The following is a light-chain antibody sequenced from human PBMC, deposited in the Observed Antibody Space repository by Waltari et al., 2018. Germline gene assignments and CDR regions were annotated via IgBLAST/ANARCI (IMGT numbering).Light chain of an antibody. J-gene: IGLJ2*01. CDR2: DVS. CDR1: GSDAGGYNY. CDR3: CSYAGTYTLV. Sequence: QSALTQPRSVSGSPGQSVTISCTGTGSDAGGYNYVSWYHQHPGKAPKLFIYDVSKRPSGVPDRFSVSKSGNTASLTISGLQAEDEADYYCCSYAGTYTLVFGGGTKLTVL. V-gene: IGLV2-11*01.